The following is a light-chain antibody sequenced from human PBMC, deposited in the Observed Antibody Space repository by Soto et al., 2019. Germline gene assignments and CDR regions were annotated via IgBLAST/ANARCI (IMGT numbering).Light chain of an antibody. V-gene: IGKV3-20*01. Sequence: VVTQSPATLSVSPGERATLSCRASQSVSSSYLAWYQQKPGQAPRLLIYGASSRATGIPDRFSGSGSGTDFTLTISRLEPEDFAVYYCQQYGSSPRTFGQGTKVDIK. CDR1: QSVSSSY. CDR2: GAS. CDR3: QQYGSSPRT. J-gene: IGKJ1*01.